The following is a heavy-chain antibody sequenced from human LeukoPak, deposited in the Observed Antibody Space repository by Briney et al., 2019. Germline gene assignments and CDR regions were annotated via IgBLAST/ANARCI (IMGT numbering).Heavy chain of an antibody. CDR3: ATHPEYTSSWYSR. D-gene: IGHD6-13*01. Sequence: GGSLRLSCAASGFTFSSYAMHWVRQAPGKGLEYVSAISSNGGSTYYANSVKGRFTISRDNSKNTLYLQMGSLRAEDMAVYYCATHPEYTSSWYSRWGQGTLVTVSS. CDR2: ISSNGGST. V-gene: IGHV3-64*01. J-gene: IGHJ4*02. CDR1: GFTFSSYA.